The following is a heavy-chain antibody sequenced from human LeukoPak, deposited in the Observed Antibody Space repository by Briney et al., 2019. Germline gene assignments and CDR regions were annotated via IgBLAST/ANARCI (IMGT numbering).Heavy chain of an antibody. V-gene: IGHV3-23*01. J-gene: IGHJ4*02. CDR1: GFTFSNYA. CDR2: VTGRGSST. Sequence: GGSLRLSCVASGFTFSNYAMSWVRQAPGKRLEWVSAVTGRGSSTYYADSVKGRFTISRDNSRNTLFLQMNSLRAEDTAIYYCAKWGDFDILTGYYVSDFWGQGTLVTVSS. D-gene: IGHD3-9*01. CDR3: AKWGDFDILTGYYVSDF.